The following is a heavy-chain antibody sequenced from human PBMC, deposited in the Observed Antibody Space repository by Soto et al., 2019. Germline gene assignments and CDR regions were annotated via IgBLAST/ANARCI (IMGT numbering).Heavy chain of an antibody. D-gene: IGHD2-8*01. J-gene: IGHJ4*02. CDR2: INPSGGST. CDR1: GYTFTSYY. CDR3: AGYTRYCTNGVCPDY. V-gene: IGHV1-46*01. Sequence: ASVKVSCKASGYTFTSYYMHWLRQSPGQGLEWMGIINPSGGSTSYAQKFQGRVTMTRDTSTSTVYMELSSLRSEDTAVYYCAGYTRYCTNGVCPDYWGQGTLVTVSS.